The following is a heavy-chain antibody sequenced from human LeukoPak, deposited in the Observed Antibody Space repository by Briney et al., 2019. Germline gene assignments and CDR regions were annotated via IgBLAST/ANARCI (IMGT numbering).Heavy chain of an antibody. CDR3: ARIFIYGSGSYYNPASKGPPDY. J-gene: IGHJ4*02. V-gene: IGHV4-34*01. CDR2: INHSGST. D-gene: IGHD3-10*01. CDR1: GGSLSGFY. Sequence: EPSETLSLTCVVYGGSLSGFYWSCIRQSPGKGLEWIGEINHSGSTNYSPSLKSRVTISVDTSKNQFSLKLSSVTAADTAVYYCARIFIYGSGSYYNPASKGPPDYWGQGTLVTVSS.